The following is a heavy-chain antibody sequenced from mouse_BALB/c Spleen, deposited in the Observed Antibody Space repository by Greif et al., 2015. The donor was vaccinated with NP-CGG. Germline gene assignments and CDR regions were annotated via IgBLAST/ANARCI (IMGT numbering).Heavy chain of an antibody. J-gene: IGHJ1*01. Sequence: DLVKPGASVKLSCKASGYTFTSYWINWIKQRPGQGLEWIGRIAPGSGSTYYNGMFKGKATLTVDTSSSTAYIQLSSPSSEDSAVYFCARGYGSYWYFDVWGAGTTVTVSS. CDR2: IAPGSGST. CDR3: ARGYGSYWYFDV. CDR1: GYTFTSYW. D-gene: IGHD2-14*01. V-gene: IGHV1S41*01.